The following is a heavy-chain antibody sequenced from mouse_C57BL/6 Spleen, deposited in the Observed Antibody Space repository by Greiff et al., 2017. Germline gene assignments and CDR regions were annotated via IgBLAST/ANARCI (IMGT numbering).Heavy chain of an antibody. J-gene: IGHJ2*01. V-gene: IGHV6-3*01. CDR2: IRLKSDNYAT. Sequence: EVMLVESGGGLVQPGGSMKLSCVASGFTFSNYWMNWVRQSPEKGLEWVAQIRLKSDNYATHYAESVKGRFTISRDDSKSSVYLQMNNLRAEDTGIYYCTVWDERDFDYWGQGTTLTVSS. D-gene: IGHD4-1*01. CDR1: GFTFSNYW. CDR3: TVWDERDFDY.